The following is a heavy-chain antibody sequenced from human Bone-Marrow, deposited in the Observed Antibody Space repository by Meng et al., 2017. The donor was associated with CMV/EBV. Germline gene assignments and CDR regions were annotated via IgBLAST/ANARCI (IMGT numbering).Heavy chain of an antibody. D-gene: IGHD1-14*01. CDR1: GFTFSYYY. Sequence: GESLKISCAASGFTFSYYYMSGVRQAPGKGLEWVAFIRYDGSNKYYADSVKGRFTISRDNSKNTLYHQMNSLRAEDTAVYYCARDLRHQPHYYYGMDVWGQGTTVTVSS. J-gene: IGHJ6*02. CDR3: ARDLRHQPHYYYGMDV. V-gene: IGHV3-30*02. CDR2: IRYDGSNK.